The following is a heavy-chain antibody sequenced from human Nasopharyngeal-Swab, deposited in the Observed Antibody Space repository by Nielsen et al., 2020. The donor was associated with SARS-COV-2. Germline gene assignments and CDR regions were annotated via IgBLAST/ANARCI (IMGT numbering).Heavy chain of an antibody. CDR2: ISSSGSTI. CDR1: GFTFSDYY. D-gene: IGHD2-21*01. V-gene: IGHV3-11*04. CDR3: AEAGLGGAFDY. Sequence: GESLKISCAASGFTFSDYYMSWIRQAPGKGLEWVSYISSSGSTIYYADSVKGRFTISRDNAKNSLYLQMNSLRAEDTAVYYCAEAGLGGAFDYWGQGTLVTVSS. J-gene: IGHJ4*02.